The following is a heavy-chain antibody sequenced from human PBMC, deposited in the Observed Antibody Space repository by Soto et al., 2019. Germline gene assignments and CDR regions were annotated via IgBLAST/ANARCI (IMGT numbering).Heavy chain of an antibody. Sequence: GGSLRLSCAASGFTFSSYGMHWVRQAPGKGLEWVAVIWYDGSNKYYADSVKGRFTISRDNAKNSLYLQMNSLRAEDTALYYCAREYGDYVFDYWGQGTLVTVSS. CDR2: IWYDGSNK. V-gene: IGHV3-33*01. D-gene: IGHD4-17*01. CDR1: GFTFSSYG. J-gene: IGHJ4*02. CDR3: AREYGDYVFDY.